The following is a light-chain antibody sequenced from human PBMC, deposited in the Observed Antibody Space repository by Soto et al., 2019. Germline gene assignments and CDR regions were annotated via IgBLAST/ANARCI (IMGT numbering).Light chain of an antibody. CDR3: QQRSNWPPIT. CDR2: GAS. CDR1: QSVSSSL. Sequence: EIVLTQSPGTLSLSPGERATLSCRASQSVSSSLLAWYQQKPGQAPRLLIYGASSRATGTPDRFSGSGSGTDFTLTISSLEPEDFVVYYCQQRSNWPPITFGQGTRLEI. V-gene: IGKV3D-20*02. J-gene: IGKJ5*01.